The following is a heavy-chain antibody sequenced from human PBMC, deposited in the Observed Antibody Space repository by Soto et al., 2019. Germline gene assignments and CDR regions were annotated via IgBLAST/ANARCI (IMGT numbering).Heavy chain of an antibody. Sequence: QVQLQQWGAGLLMPSETLSLTCAVYGGSFSGYYWSWIRQPPGKGLEWIGEINHSGSTNYNPSLTSRFTISVDTSKNQFSLKLSSVTAADTAVYYCARSGYCSSTSCDAHYYYYYMDVWGKGTTVTVSS. CDR1: GGSFSGYY. CDR3: ARSGYCSSTSCDAHYYYYYMDV. J-gene: IGHJ6*03. CDR2: INHSGST. D-gene: IGHD2-2*01. V-gene: IGHV4-34*01.